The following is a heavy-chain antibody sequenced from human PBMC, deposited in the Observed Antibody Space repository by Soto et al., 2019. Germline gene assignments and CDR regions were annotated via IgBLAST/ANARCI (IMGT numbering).Heavy chain of an antibody. CDR1: GFTFSSYS. V-gene: IGHV3-21*01. J-gene: IGHJ4*02. D-gene: IGHD3-9*01. CDR2: ISSSSSYI. CDR3: ARGKGVYYDILTGPVDY. Sequence: GGSLRLSCAASGFTFSSYSMSWVRQAPGKGLEWVSSISSSSSYIYYADSVKGRFTISRDNAKNSLYLQMNSLRAEDTAVYYCARGKGVYYDILTGPVDYWGQGTLVTVSS.